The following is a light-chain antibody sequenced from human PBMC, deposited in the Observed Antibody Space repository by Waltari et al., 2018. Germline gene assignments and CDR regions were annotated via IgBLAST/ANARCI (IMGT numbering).Light chain of an antibody. CDR3: QTGGHGTWV. Sequence: QLVLTQSPSASASLGASVRLTCTLSSGHSSNVIAWHQQQPEQGPRYLMRVNSDGSHSKGDEIPDRFSGASSGAERYLTISSLQSEYEADYYCQTGGHGTWVFGGGTKLTVL. CDR2: VNSDGSH. J-gene: IGLJ3*02. CDR1: SGHSSNV. V-gene: IGLV4-69*01.